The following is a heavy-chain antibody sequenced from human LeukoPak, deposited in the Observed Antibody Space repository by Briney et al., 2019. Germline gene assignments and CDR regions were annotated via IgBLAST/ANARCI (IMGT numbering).Heavy chain of an antibody. CDR2: ITGSSGYT. Sequence: PGGSLRLSCAASGFTLSSYGMSWVRQAPGKGLEWVSSITGSSGYTYYADYVRGLFAISRDNSKNTVFLQMNSLRAEDTAVYYCAKTYYFDSSGYWSAYYFDKWGQGTHVTVSS. J-gene: IGHJ4*02. CDR1: GFTLSSYG. CDR3: AKTYYFDSSGYWSAYYFDK. D-gene: IGHD3-22*01. V-gene: IGHV3-23*01.